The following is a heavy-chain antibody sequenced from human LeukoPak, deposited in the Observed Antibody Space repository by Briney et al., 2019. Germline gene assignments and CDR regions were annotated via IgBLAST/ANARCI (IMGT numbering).Heavy chain of an antibody. CDR1: GGSISSGGYY. CDR3: ARALAAAGLFDY. Sequence: SETLSLTCTVSGGSISSGGYYWSWIRQHPGKGLEWIGYFYYSGSTYYNPSLKSRVTISVDTSKNQFSLKLSSVTAADTAVYYCARALAAAGLFDYWGQGTLVTVSS. CDR2: FYYSGST. V-gene: IGHV4-31*03. D-gene: IGHD6-13*01. J-gene: IGHJ4*02.